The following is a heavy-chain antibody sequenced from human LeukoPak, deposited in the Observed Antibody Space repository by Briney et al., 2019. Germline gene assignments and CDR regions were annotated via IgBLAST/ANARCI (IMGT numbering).Heavy chain of an antibody. Sequence: GGSLRLSCVASGFIFSNYEMNWVRQAPGQGLEWVSGIRGINSGSNIYYADSVKGRFTISRDNDKNSLYLQMNSLRAEDTAVYYCARKTRMTIFGVVTRWFDPWGQGTLVTVSS. CDR3: ARKTRMTIFGVVTRWFDP. CDR2: IRGINSGSNI. V-gene: IGHV3-48*03. D-gene: IGHD3-3*01. J-gene: IGHJ5*02. CDR1: GFIFSNYE.